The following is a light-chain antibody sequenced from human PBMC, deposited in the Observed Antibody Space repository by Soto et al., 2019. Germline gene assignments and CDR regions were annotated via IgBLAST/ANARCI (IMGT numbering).Light chain of an antibody. V-gene: IGLV7-46*01. CDR2: DIT. Sequence: QAVVTQEPSLTVSPGGTVTLTCGSSTGAVTSGHYPYWFQQKPGQAPRTLLYDITNKHSLTPARFSGSLLGDKAVLTLSGAQPEDEAEYYCLLSYSGAGVHGVFGGGTKLTVL. J-gene: IGLJ3*02. CDR3: LLSYSGAGVHGV. CDR1: TGAVTSGHY.